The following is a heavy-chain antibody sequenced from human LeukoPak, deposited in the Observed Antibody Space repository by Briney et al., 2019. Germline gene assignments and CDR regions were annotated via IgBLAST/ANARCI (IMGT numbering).Heavy chain of an antibody. J-gene: IGHJ2*01. CDR3: ASYAKDIVVLPAASIYWYFDL. V-gene: IGHV4-34*01. CDR1: GGSFSGYY. D-gene: IGHD2-2*01. Sequence: SETLSLPCAVYGGSFSGYYWSWIRQPPGKGLEWIGEINHSGSTNYNPSLKSRVTISVDTSKNQFSLKLSSVTAADTAVYYCASYAKDIVVLPAASIYWYFDLWGRGTLVTVSS. CDR2: INHSGST.